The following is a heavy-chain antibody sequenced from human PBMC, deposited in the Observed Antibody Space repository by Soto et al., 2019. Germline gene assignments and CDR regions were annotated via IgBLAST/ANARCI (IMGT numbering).Heavy chain of an antibody. CDR1: GYTFTGYY. D-gene: IGHD4-17*01. V-gene: IGHV1-2*04. CDR2: INPNSGGT. CDR3: AREGDYTQGAFDI. J-gene: IGHJ3*02. Sequence: ASVKVSCKASGYTFTGYYMHWVRQAPGQGLEWMGWINPNSGGTNYAQKFQGWVTMTRDTSISTAYMELSRLRSDDTAVYYCAREGDYTQGAFDIWGQGTMVTVSS.